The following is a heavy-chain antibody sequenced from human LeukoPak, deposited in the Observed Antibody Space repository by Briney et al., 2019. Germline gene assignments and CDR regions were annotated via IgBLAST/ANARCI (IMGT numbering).Heavy chain of an antibody. J-gene: IGHJ6*04. Sequence: GGSLRLSCAASGFTFSSYWMHWVRQAPGKGLVWVSRINSDGSSTSYADSVKGRFTISRDNAKNTLYLQMNSLRGEDTAVYYCASGCSSTSCYYYYYGMDVWGKGTTVTVSS. D-gene: IGHD2-2*01. V-gene: IGHV3-74*01. CDR1: GFTFSSYW. CDR2: INSDGSST. CDR3: ASGCSSTSCYYYYYGMDV.